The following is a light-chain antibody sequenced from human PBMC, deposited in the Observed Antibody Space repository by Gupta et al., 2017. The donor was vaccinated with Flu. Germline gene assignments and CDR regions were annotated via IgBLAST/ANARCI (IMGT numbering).Light chain of an antibody. CDR3: QQYGSSPWT. J-gene: IGKJ1*01. V-gene: IGKV3-20*01. Sequence: EIVLTQSPGTLSLSPGERATLSCRASQSVTSSYLAWYQQKPGQAPRLFIYGASSRATGIPDRFSGSGSGTDVTLTISRLEPEDFAVYYCQQYGSSPWTFGQGTKMEIK. CDR1: QSVTSSY. CDR2: GAS.